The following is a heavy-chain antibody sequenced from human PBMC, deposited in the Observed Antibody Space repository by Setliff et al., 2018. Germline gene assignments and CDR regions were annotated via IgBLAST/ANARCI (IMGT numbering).Heavy chain of an antibody. Sequence: ASVKVSCKASGSTFTSYDINWVRQATGQGLEWMGWMNPNSGNTGYAQKFQGRVTITRNTSISTAYMERSSLRSEDTAVYYCARGRRGNYDFWSGYSNWFDPWG. CDR1: GSTFTSYD. J-gene: IGHJ5*02. CDR2: MNPNSGNT. CDR3: ARGRRGNYDFWSGYSNWFDP. D-gene: IGHD3-3*01. V-gene: IGHV1-8*03.